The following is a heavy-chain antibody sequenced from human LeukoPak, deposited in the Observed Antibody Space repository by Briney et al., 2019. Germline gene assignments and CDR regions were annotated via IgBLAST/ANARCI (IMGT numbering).Heavy chain of an antibody. Sequence: SETLSLTCAVYGGSFSGYYWSWIRQPPGKGREWIGEINHSGSTNYNPSLKSRVTISVDTSKNQFSLKLSSVTAADTAVYYCASGWYGPDYYYGMDVWGQGTTVTVSS. V-gene: IGHV4-34*01. J-gene: IGHJ6*02. CDR2: INHSGST. CDR3: ASGWYGPDYYYGMDV. CDR1: GGSFSGYY. D-gene: IGHD6-13*01.